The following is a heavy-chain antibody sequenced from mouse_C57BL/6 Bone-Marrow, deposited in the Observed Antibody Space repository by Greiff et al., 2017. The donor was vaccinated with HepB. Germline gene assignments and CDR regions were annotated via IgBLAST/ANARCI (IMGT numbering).Heavy chain of an antibody. CDR1: GFNINDYY. CDR3: ASPGDY. J-gene: IGHJ2*01. Sequence: EVMLVESGAELVKPGASVKLSCTASGFNINDYYMLWVKQRTEQGLEWIGRIDPEDGETKYAPKFQGKATITADTSSNTAYLQLSSLTSEDTAVYYCASPGDYWGQGTTLTVSS. CDR2: IDPEDGET. V-gene: IGHV14-2*01.